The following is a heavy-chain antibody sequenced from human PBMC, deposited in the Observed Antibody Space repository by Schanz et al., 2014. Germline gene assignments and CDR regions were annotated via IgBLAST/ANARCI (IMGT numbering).Heavy chain of an antibody. J-gene: IGHJ3*02. CDR1: GGPFSGYY. CDR3: ATHSSDWYSASNI. CDR2: NNHSGST. V-gene: IGHV4-34*01. Sequence: QVQLQQWGAGLLKPSETLSLTCAVSGGPFSGYYWSWIRQPPGKGLEWIGENNHSGSTKYSPSLKSRVTISGDTSKNQFSLRLSSVTAADTALYYCATHSSDWYSASNIWGQGTMVTVSS. D-gene: IGHD6-19*01.